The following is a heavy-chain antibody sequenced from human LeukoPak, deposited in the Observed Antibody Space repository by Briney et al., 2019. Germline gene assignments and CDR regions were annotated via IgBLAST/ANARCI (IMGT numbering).Heavy chain of an antibody. Sequence: SETLSLTCNVSGGSISSSSYYWGWIRQPPGKGLEWIGSIYYSGSTYYNPSLKSRVTISIDTSKNQFSLRLSSVTAADTAVYYCASGYCGGACQLGGVDMWGQGTMVTVSS. CDR2: IYYSGST. CDR3: ASGYCGGACQLGGVDM. J-gene: IGHJ3*02. D-gene: IGHD2-21*02. V-gene: IGHV4-39*07. CDR1: GGSISSSSYY.